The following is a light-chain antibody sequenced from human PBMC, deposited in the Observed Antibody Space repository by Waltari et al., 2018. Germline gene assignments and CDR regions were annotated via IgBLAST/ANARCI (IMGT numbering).Light chain of an antibody. Sequence: DIQMTQPPSSVSASVGDRVNITCRASQVVSSWLAWYQQKPGKSPKLLIYNASSLQSGFPSRFSGSGSCTDFTLTISSLQPDDFATYYCQQTNSFPLTFGGVTKVEIK. CDR3: QQTNSFPLT. V-gene: IGKV1D-12*01. CDR2: NAS. J-gene: IGKJ4*01. CDR1: QVVSSW.